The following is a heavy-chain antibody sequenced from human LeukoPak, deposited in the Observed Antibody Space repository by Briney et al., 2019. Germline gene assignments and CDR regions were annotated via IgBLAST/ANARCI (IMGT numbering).Heavy chain of an antibody. Sequence: SETLSLTCTVSGGSISSYYWSWIRQPPGKGLEWIGYIYYSGSTNYNPSLKSRVTISVDTSKNQFSLKLSSVTAADTAVYYCARTVPYYDILIGYYPYYFDYWGQGTLVTVSS. D-gene: IGHD3-9*01. V-gene: IGHV4-59*08. CDR1: GGSISSYY. CDR3: ARTVPYYDILIGYYPYYFDY. J-gene: IGHJ4*02. CDR2: IYYSGST.